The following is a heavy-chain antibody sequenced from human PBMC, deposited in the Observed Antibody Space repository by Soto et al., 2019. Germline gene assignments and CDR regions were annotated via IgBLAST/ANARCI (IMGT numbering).Heavy chain of an antibody. CDR1: GGTFSTHA. V-gene: IGHV1-69*01. J-gene: IGHJ5*02. CDR2: INPIFGTA. CDR3: ARHADAGSFHNWFDP. D-gene: IGHD2-15*01. Sequence: QVQLVQSGAEVKKPGSSVKVSCKASGGTFSTHAIAWVRQAPGQGLEWMGGINPIFGTANYAQKFQGRVTITADESTSTAYMEMSSLRSEDTAVYYCARHADAGSFHNWFDPWGQGTLVTVSS.